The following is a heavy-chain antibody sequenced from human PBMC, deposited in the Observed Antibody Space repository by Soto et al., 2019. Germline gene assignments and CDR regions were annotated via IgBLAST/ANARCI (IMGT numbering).Heavy chain of an antibody. CDR1: GGSISSSSYF. CDR3: TRHPSNFWFDP. Sequence: SETLSLACTVSGGSISSSSYFWGWIRQPPGKGLEWIGGIYYSGSTYYNPSLKSRVTVSVDTSKNQFSLKLSSVTAADTAVYYCTRHPSNFWFDPWGQGTLVTVSS. V-gene: IGHV4-39*01. CDR2: IYYSGST. D-gene: IGHD4-4*01. J-gene: IGHJ5*02.